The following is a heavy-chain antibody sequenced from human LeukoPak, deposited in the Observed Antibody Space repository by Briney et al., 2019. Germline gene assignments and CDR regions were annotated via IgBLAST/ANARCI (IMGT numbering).Heavy chain of an antibody. J-gene: IGHJ5*02. D-gene: IGHD3-22*01. V-gene: IGHV4-39*01. CDR3: ARHEDSSGYSNWFDP. CDR2: IYYSGST. Sequence: SETLSLTCSVSGGSTNTRSYYWGWIRQPPGKGLEWIGSIYYSGSTYYNPSLKSRVSISVDASKNQFSLNVRSVTAADTAVYYCARHEDSSGYSNWFDPWGQGTLVTVSS. CDR1: GGSTNTRSYY.